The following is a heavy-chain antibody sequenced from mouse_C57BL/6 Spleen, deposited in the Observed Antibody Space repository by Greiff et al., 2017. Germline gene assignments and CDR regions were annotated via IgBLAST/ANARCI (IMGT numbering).Heavy chain of an antibody. D-gene: IGHD2-10*02. CDR3: ARRYGNGYFDV. CDR1: GFTFSDYY. Sequence: EVQLQESGGGLVQPGGSLKLSCAASGFTFSDYYMYWVRQTPEKRLEWVAYISNGGGSTYYPDTVKGRFTISRDNAKNTLYLQMSLLKSEDTAMYYCARRYGNGYFDVWGTGTTVTVSS. CDR2: ISNGGGST. J-gene: IGHJ1*03. V-gene: IGHV5-12*01.